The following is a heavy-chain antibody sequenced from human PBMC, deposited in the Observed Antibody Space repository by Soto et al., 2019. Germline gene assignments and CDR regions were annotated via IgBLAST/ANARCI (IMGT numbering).Heavy chain of an antibody. J-gene: IGHJ4*02. CDR1: GGSISSGGYS. V-gene: IGHV4-30-2*05. CDR3: ARASSSSSAADY. CDR2: IYDSESA. D-gene: IGHD6-6*01. Sequence: PSETLSLTCAVSGGSISSGGYSWSWIRQPPGKGLEWIGYIYDSESAYYNPSLKSRVTISMDTSKNHFAMRLSSVTGADTAVYYCARASSSSSAADYWGQGTLVTVSS.